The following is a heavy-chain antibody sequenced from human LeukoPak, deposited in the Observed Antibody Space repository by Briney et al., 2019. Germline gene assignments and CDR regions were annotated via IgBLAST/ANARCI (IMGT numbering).Heavy chain of an antibody. CDR3: ARDSPPGWELLKGHSFYYYGMDV. CDR1: GGTFSSYA. Sequence: ASVKVSCKASGGTFSSYAISWVRQAPGQGLEWMGGIIPIFGTANYAQKFQGRVTITADESTSTAYMELSSLRSEDTAVYYCARDSPPGWELLKGHSFYYYGMDVWGQGTTVTVSS. CDR2: IIPIFGTA. V-gene: IGHV1-69*13. J-gene: IGHJ6*02. D-gene: IGHD1-26*01.